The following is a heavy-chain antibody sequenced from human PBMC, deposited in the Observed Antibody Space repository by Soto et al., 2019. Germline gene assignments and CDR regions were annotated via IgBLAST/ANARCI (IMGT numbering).Heavy chain of an antibody. CDR3: ARKRGE. CDR2: IYYSGST. V-gene: IGHV4-39*01. Sequence: QLQLQESGPGLVKPSETLSLTCTVSGGSISSSRYYWGWIRQPPGKGLEWIGSIYYSGSTYYNPSFKCRVPISVDTSKNQFSLKRSSVTAADTAVYYCARKRGEWGQGTLVTVSS. J-gene: IGHJ4*02. D-gene: IGHD3-16*01. CDR1: GGSISSSRYY.